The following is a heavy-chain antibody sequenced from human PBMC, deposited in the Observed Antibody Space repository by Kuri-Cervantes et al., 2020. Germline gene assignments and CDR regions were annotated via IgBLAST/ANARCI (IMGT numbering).Heavy chain of an antibody. CDR2: IYYSGST. CDR3: AKDRTRGWTTVTTSTGLTNEQINDY. D-gene: IGHD4-17*01. Sequence: SETLSLTCTVSGGSISSSSYYWGWIRQPPGKGLEWIGSIYYSGSTYYNPSLKSRVTISVDTSKNQFSLKLSSVTAADTAVYYCAKDRTRGWTTVTTSTGLTNEQINDYWGQGTLVTVSS. CDR1: GGSISSSSYY. J-gene: IGHJ4*02. V-gene: IGHV4-39*02.